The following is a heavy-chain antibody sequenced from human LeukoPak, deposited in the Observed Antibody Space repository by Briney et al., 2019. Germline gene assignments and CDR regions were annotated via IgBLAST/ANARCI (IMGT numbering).Heavy chain of an antibody. CDR1: GGSISSYY. Sequence: SETLSLTCTVSGGSISSYYWSWIRQPPGKGLEWIGYIYYSGSTNCNPSLKSRVTISVDTSKNQFSLKLSSVTAADTAVYYCARGSGYYPIDYWGQGTLVTVSS. J-gene: IGHJ4*02. CDR3: ARGSGYYPIDY. D-gene: IGHD3-22*01. V-gene: IGHV4-59*01. CDR2: IYYSGST.